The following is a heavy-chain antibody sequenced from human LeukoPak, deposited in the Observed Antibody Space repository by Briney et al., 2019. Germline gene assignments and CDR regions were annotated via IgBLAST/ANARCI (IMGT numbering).Heavy chain of an antibody. CDR3: ARGRAGYYFDY. J-gene: IGHJ4*02. CDR1: GGSISSYY. CDR2: IYTSGST. D-gene: IGHD3-10*01. V-gene: IGHV4-4*07. Sequence: PSETLSLTCTVSGGSISSYYWSWIRQPAGKGLGWIGRIYTSGSTNYNPSLKSRVTISVDKSKNQFSLKLSSVTAADTAVYYCARGRAGYYFDYWGRGTLVTVSS.